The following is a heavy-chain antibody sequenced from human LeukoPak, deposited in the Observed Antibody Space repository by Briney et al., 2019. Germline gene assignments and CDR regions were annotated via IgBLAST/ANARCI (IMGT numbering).Heavy chain of an antibody. Sequence: GGSLRLSCLASGFTFSHFWMSWVRQAPGKGLEWVANIKPDDTEKYYGNSVKGRFTILRDNAKNSVYPQMNSLRAEDTAVYYCVTHEVTVITRSTFDNWGQGTLVTVSS. V-gene: IGHV3-7*01. D-gene: IGHD4-23*01. CDR1: GFTFSHFW. J-gene: IGHJ4*02. CDR2: IKPDDTEK. CDR3: VTHEVTVITRSTFDN.